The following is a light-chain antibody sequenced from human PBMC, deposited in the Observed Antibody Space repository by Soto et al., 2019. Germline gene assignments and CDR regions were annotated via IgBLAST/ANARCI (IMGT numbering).Light chain of an antibody. V-gene: IGKV3-11*01. CDR1: QSVSSY. J-gene: IGKJ4*01. CDR2: DAS. Sequence: EIVLTQSQDTLSLSPLERXTLXCRPSQSVSSYLAWYQQKPGQAPRPLIYDASNRATGIPARFSGSGSGTDFTLTISSLEPEDFAVYYCQQRSNWPLTFGGGTKVDIK. CDR3: QQRSNWPLT.